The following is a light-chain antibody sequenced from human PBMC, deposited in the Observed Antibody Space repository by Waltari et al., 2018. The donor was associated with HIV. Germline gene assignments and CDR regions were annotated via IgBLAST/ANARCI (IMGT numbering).Light chain of an antibody. CDR2: DVN. CDR3: SAYAGSNNLVL. J-gene: IGLJ2*01. Sequence: QSALTQPPSASGSLGPSVTISCTGTSSAVGGYNYVSWYQQYPGEAPKLIIYDVNKRPSGVPDRFSGSKSGNTASLTVSGLQGEDEAQYYCSAYAGSNNLVLFGGGTKLTVL. CDR1: SSAVGGYNY. V-gene: IGLV2-8*01.